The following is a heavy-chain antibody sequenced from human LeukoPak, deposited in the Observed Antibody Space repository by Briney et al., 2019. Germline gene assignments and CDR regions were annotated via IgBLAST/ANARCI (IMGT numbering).Heavy chain of an antibody. D-gene: IGHD3-9*01. CDR3: VKTILRYFDWLPQTFDY. J-gene: IGHJ4*02. CDR2: ISSNGGST. CDR1: GFTFSSYA. V-gene: IGHV3-64D*06. Sequence: PGGSLRLSCSASGFTFSSYAMHWVRQAPGKGLEYVSAISSNGGSTYYADSVKGGFTTSRDNSKNTLYLQMSSLRAEDTAVYYCVKTILRYFDWLPQTFDYWGQGTLVTVSS.